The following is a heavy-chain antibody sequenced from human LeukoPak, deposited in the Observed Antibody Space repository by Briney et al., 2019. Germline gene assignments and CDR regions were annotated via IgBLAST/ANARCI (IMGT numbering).Heavy chain of an antibody. V-gene: IGHV3-48*01. Sequence: GGSLRLSCAASGFTFSSYSMNWVRQAPGKGLDWISYISSGSRTIYYGDSVKGRFTVSRDNAKNSLYLQMRGLRAEDTAVYYCARESISGHRDFDYWGKGTLVTVSS. CDR3: ARESISGHRDFDY. J-gene: IGHJ4*02. CDR1: GFTFSSYS. D-gene: IGHD1-26*01. CDR2: ISSGSRTI.